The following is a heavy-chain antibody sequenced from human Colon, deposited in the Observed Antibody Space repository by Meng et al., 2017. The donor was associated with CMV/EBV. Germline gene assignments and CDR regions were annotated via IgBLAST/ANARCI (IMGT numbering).Heavy chain of an antibody. CDR3: ARDPSGSRVPFDY. D-gene: IGHD1-26*01. CDR1: GYTFSDYH. J-gene: IGHJ4*02. V-gene: IGHV1-2*02. Sequence: QVKLVQSGAEVKKPVASVKVSCKTSGYTFSDYHIHWVRQAPGQGLEWMGWINSNSGATDYAQKFQGRFTMTRDTSITTVYMELSSLRSDDTAVYYCARDPSGSRVPFDYWGQGSLVTVSS. CDR2: INSNSGAT.